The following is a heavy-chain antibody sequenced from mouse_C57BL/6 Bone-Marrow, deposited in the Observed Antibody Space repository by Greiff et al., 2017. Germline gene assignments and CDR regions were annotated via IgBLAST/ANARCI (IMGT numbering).Heavy chain of an antibody. CDR1: GYTFTGYW. V-gene: IGHV1-9*01. D-gene: IGHD1-1*01. J-gene: IGHJ4*01. CDR2: ILPGSGST. Sequence: QVQLQQSGAELMKPGASVKLSCKATGYTFTGYWIEWVKQRPGHGLEWIGEILPGSGSTNYNEKFKGKATFTADTSSNTDYMQLSSLTAEDSAIYYWARTTPDYGSSQYYAMDYWGQGTSVTVSS. CDR3: ARTTPDYGSSQYYAMDY.